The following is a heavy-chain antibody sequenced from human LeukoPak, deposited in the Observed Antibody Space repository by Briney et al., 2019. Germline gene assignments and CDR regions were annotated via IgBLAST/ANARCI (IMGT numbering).Heavy chain of an antibody. J-gene: IGHJ4*02. D-gene: IGHD5-12*01. V-gene: IGHV3-30-3*01. CDR1: GFTFNSYA. CDR2: MSYDGSNK. CDR3: ARDRAKVGYELDY. Sequence: GGSLRLSCAASGFTFNSYAIHWVRQAPGKGLEWVAHMSYDGSNKYYADSVKGRFTISRDNSKNTLYLQMNTLRPEDTAVYYCARDRAKVGYELDYWGQGTLVTVSS.